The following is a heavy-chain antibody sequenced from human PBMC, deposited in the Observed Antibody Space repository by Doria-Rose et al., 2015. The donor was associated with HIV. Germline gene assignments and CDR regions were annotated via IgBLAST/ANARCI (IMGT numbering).Heavy chain of an antibody. CDR3: ARVFALFGVVIRPMASDP. CDR2: IYHNGST. CDR1: GDYISAYNW. V-gene: IGHV4-4*02. Sequence: QVRLQESGPGLVKPSGTLSLTCAVSGDYISAYNWWTWVRQPPGKGLEWIGEIYHNGSTSSNPSLKSRVSMSVDKSENQFSLKVNSVTAADTAVCYCARVFALFGVVIRPMASDPWGQGTLVTVSS. D-gene: IGHD3-3*01. J-gene: IGHJ5*02.